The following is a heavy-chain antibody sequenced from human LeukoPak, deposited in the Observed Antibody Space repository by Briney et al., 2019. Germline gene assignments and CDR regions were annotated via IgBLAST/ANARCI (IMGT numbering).Heavy chain of an antibody. CDR3: QTDYGGNSYPDYFDY. J-gene: IGHJ4*02. V-gene: IGHV3-21*01. CDR1: GFTFSSYS. CDR2: ISSRSSYI. D-gene: IGHD4-23*01. Sequence: GGSLRLSCAASGFTFSSYSMNWVRQAPGKGLEWVSSISSRSSYIYYADSVKGRFPISRDNAKNSLYLQMNSLRAEDTAVYYCQTDYGGNSYPDYFDYWGQGTLVTVSS.